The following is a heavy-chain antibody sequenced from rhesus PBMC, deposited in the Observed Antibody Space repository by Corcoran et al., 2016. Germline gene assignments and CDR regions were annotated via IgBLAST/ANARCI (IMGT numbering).Heavy chain of an antibody. D-gene: IGHD3-9*01. CDR2: INCGGGTT. CDR3: AKVEIRGDYYGLDS. CDR1: GFTFSSYW. V-gene: IGHV3S25*01. J-gene: IGHJ6*01. Sequence: EVQLVESGGGLAKPGGSLRLSCAASGFTFSSYWMNWVRQAPGKGLEWVSAINCGGGTTYFADSVNCRFTISRANSKNTLSLQMYSLRAEDTAVYYCAKVEIRGDYYGLDSWGQGVVVTVSS.